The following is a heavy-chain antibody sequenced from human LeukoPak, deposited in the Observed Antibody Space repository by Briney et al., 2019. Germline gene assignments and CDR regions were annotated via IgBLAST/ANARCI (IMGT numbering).Heavy chain of an antibody. CDR2: IYTRGST. D-gene: IGHD2-15*01. Sequence: SETLSLTCTVSGGSINNYYWSWIRQPAGKGLEWIGRIYTRGSTNYNPSLKSRVTVSVDTSKNQFSLRLSSVTAADTAVYYCARGRYCSADICSGGDAFDIWGQGTMVSVSS. CDR1: GGSINNYY. V-gene: IGHV4-4*07. CDR3: ARGRYCSADICSGGDAFDI. J-gene: IGHJ3*02.